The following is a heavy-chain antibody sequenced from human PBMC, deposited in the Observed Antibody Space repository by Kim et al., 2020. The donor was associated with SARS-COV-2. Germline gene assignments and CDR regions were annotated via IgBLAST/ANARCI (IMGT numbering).Heavy chain of an antibody. J-gene: IGHJ4*02. Sequence: GGSLRLSCAASGFTFSSYSMNWVRQAPGKGLEWVSSISSSSSYIYYADSVKGRFTITRDNAKNSLYLQMNSLRAEDTAVYYCARGMGSRNILTGYFAKTLDYWGQGTLVTVSS. CDR1: GFTFSSYS. V-gene: IGHV3-21*01. D-gene: IGHD3-9*01. CDR2: ISSSSSYI. CDR3: ARGMGSRNILTGYFAKTLDY.